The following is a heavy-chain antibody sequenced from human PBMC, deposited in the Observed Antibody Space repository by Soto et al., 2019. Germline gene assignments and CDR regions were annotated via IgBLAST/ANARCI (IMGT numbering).Heavy chain of an antibody. D-gene: IGHD6-6*01. V-gene: IGHV4-34*01. CDR1: GGSFSGYY. J-gene: IGHJ4*02. CDR2: INHSGST. Sequence: QVQLQQWGAGLLKPSETLSLTCAVYGGSFSGYYWSWIRQPPGKGLEWIGEINHSGSTNYNPSLKSRVTISVDTSKNQFALKLSSVTAADTAVYYCAREGAAARPGTFDYWGQGTLVTVSS. CDR3: AREGAAARPGTFDY.